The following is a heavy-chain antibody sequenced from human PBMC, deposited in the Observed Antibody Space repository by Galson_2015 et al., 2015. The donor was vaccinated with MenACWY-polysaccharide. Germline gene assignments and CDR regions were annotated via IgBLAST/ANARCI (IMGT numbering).Heavy chain of an antibody. Sequence: SLRLSCAASGFTFTSYAMSWVRQAPGKGLEWVSAIRSSGTNTYYADSVKGRFTISRDNSKNTLYLQMNNLRAEDTAVYYCAKDSTEFWSVAWRFDHWGQGTLVTVSS. CDR3: AKDSTEFWSVAWRFDH. J-gene: IGHJ5*02. CDR2: IRSSGTNT. D-gene: IGHD3-3*01. CDR1: GFTFTSYA. V-gene: IGHV3-23*01.